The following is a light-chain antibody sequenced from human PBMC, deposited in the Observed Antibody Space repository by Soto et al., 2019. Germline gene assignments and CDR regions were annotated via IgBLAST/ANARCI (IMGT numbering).Light chain of an antibody. V-gene: IGLV2-8*01. Sequence: QSVLTQPPSASGSPGQSVAISCTGTSSDVGGYNYVSCYQQHPGKAPKLMIYEVNKRPSGVPARFSGSKSGNTASLTVSGLQAEDEADYYCSSYAGSSNVFGTGTKVTVL. J-gene: IGLJ1*01. CDR3: SSYAGSSNV. CDR2: EVN. CDR1: SSDVGGYNY.